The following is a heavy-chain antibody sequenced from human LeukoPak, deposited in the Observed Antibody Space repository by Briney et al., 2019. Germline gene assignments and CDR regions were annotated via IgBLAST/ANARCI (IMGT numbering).Heavy chain of an antibody. D-gene: IGHD6-13*01. J-gene: IGHJ4*02. CDR2: ISGSGGST. Sequence: SGGSLRLSCAASGFTFSSYAMSWVRQAPGKGLGWVSAISGSGGSTYYADSVKGRFTISRDNSKNTLYLQMNSLRAEDTAVYYCARGHSGWYDYWGQGTLVTVSS. V-gene: IGHV3-23*01. CDR3: ARGHSGWYDY. CDR1: GFTFSSYA.